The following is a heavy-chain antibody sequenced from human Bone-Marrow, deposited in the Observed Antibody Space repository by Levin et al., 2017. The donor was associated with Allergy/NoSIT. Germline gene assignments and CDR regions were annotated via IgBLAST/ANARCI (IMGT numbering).Heavy chain of an antibody. V-gene: IGHV1-2*06. CDR3: ARDQVRYYDILTGHEDVYYYYYYMDV. CDR2: INPNSGGT. J-gene: IGHJ6*03. CDR1: GYTFTGYY. Sequence: ASVKVSCKASGYTFTGYYMHWVRQAPGQGLEWMGRINPNSGGTNYAQKFQGRVTMTRDTSISTAYMELSRLRSDDTAVYYCARDQVRYYDILTGHEDVYYYYYYMDVWGKGTTVTVSS. D-gene: IGHD3-9*01.